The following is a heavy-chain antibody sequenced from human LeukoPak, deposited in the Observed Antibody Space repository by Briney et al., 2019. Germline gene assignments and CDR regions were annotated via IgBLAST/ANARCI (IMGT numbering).Heavy chain of an antibody. CDR3: ARDKISGYYDFWSENWFDP. CDR2: ISACNGNT. J-gene: IGHJ5*02. V-gene: IGHV1-18*01. Sequence: ASVKVSCKASGYTFISYGISWVRQAPGQGLEWMGWISACNGNTNYAQKLQGRVTMTTDTSTSTAYMELRSLRSDDTAVYYCARDKISGYYDFWSENWFDPWGQGTLVTVSS. D-gene: IGHD3-3*01. CDR1: GYTFISYG.